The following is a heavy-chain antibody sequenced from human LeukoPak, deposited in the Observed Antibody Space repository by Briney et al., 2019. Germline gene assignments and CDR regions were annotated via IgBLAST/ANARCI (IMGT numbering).Heavy chain of an antibody. J-gene: IGHJ4*02. CDR2: IRSKAYGGTT. V-gene: IGHV3-49*04. D-gene: IGHD6-19*01. CDR3: TRDTRRCSGWCGGFDY. CDR1: GFTFGDYA. Sequence: GRSLRLSCTASGFTFGDYAMSWVRQAPGKGLEWVGFIRSKAYGGTTEYAASVKGRFTISRDDSKSIAYLQMNSLKTEDTAVYYCTRDTRRCSGWCGGFDYWGQETLVTVSS.